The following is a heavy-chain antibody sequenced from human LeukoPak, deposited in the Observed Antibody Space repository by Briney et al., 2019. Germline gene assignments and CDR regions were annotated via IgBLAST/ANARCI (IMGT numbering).Heavy chain of an antibody. V-gene: IGHV4-61*08. D-gene: IGHD6-19*01. CDR1: GGSISSGGHY. CDR2: IYYSGST. J-gene: IGHJ4*02. Sequence: SETLSLTCTVSGGSISSGGHYWSWIRQHPGKGLEWIGYIYYSGSTNYNPSLKSRVTISVDTSKNQFSLKLSSVTAADTAVYYCARIRVADVYYFDYWGQGTQVTVSS. CDR3: ARIRVADVYYFDY.